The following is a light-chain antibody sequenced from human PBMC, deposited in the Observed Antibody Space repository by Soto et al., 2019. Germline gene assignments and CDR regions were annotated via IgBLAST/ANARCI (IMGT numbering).Light chain of an antibody. CDR1: QGIANY. CDR2: AAS. CDR3: QKYNWPPFP. Sequence: DIQMTQSPSSLGASVGDRVTISCRASQGIANYLAWYQQKPGEVPKLLIFAASTLHSGVSSRFTGSGSGTEFTLPISSLQPEDVATYYCQKYNWPPFPFGPGTKLEIK. J-gene: IGKJ3*01. V-gene: IGKV1-27*01.